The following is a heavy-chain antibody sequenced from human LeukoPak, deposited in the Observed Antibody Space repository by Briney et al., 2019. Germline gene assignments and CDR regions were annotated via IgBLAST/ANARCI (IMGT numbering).Heavy chain of an antibody. D-gene: IGHD3-22*01. CDR3: ARDLSYYDSSGYFGY. CDR1: GFTFSSYA. CDR2: ISGSGGST. J-gene: IGHJ4*02. Sequence: PGGSLRLSCAASGFTFSSYAMSWVRQAPGKGLEWVSAISGSGGSTYYADSVKGRFTISRDNAKNTLYLQMNSLRAEDTAVYYCARDLSYYDSSGYFGYWGQGTLVTVSS. V-gene: IGHV3-23*01.